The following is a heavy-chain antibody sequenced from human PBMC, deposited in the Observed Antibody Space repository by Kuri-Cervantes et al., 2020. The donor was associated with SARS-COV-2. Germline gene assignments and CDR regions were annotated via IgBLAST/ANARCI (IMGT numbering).Heavy chain of an antibody. J-gene: IGHJ4*02. Sequence: SETLSLTCTVSGGSISSSSYYWSWIRQPPGKGLEWIGEINHSGSTNYNPSLKSRVTISVDTSKNQFSLKLSSVTAADTAVYYWARVGGNCSGGSCYFSGFDYWGQGTLVTVSS. V-gene: IGHV4-39*07. CDR2: INHSGST. CDR3: ARVGGNCSGGSCYFSGFDY. CDR1: GGSISSSSYY. D-gene: IGHD2-15*01.